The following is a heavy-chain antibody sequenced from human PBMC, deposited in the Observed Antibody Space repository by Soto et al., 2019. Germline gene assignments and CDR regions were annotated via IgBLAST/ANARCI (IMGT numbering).Heavy chain of an antibody. D-gene: IGHD6-13*01. V-gene: IGHV3-21*03. Sequence: PGGSLRLSCAASGFTFSSYSMNWVRQAPGKGLEWVSSISSSSSYIYYADSVKGRFTISRDNAKNSLYLQMNSLRAEDTAVYYCARDRSSYDAFDIWGQGTMVTVSS. J-gene: IGHJ3*02. CDR3: ARDRSSYDAFDI. CDR1: GFTFSSYS. CDR2: ISSSSSYI.